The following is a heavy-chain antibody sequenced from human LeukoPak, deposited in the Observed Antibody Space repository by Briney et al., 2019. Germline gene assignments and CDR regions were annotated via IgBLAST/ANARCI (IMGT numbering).Heavy chain of an antibody. CDR3: ARESEAVLRYFDWLAWDAFDI. CDR2: INPSGGST. J-gene: IGHJ3*02. D-gene: IGHD3-9*01. Sequence: ASVKVSCKASGYTFTSYYMHWVRQAPGQGLEWMGIINPSGGSTSYAQKFQGRVTMTRDTSTSTVYVELSSLRSEDTAVYYCARESEAVLRYFDWLAWDAFDIWGQGTMVTVSS. CDR1: GYTFTSYY. V-gene: IGHV1-46*01.